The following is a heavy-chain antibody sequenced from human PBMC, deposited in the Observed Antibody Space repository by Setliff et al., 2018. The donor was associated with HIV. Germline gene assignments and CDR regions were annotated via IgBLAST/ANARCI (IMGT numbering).Heavy chain of an antibody. CDR1: GYTFSNYG. Sequence: ASVKVSCKASGYTFSNYGITWVRQAPGQGLEWMGWITSYNGNTNYAKKFKGRVTMTTDTSTSIAYMELKSPRSEDTAVYYCARDHHSGRGSNFPWYSDLWGRGTLVTSPQ. CDR2: ITSYNGNT. CDR3: ARDHHSGRGSNFPWYSDL. V-gene: IGHV1-18*01. D-gene: IGHD1-26*01. J-gene: IGHJ2*01.